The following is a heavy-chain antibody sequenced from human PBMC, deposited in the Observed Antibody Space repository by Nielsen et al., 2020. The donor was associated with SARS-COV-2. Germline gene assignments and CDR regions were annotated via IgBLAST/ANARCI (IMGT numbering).Heavy chain of an antibody. J-gene: IGHJ4*02. CDR1: GFTFSSYD. D-gene: IGHD6-13*01. Sequence: GESLKISCAASGFTFSSYDMHWVRQAPGKGLEWVTFIRYDGSHKYYADSVKGRFTISRDNSKNTLYLQMSSLRAEDTAVYYCAKSPNGLAAVWGQGTLVTVSS. CDR2: IRYDGSHK. CDR3: AKSPNGLAAV. V-gene: IGHV3-30*02.